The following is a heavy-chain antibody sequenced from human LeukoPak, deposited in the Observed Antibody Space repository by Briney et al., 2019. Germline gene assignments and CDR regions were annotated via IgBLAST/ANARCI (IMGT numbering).Heavy chain of an antibody. CDR1: GGSISNSY. J-gene: IGHJ4*02. D-gene: IGHD6-13*01. Sequence: SETLSLTCTVSGGSISNSYWSWIRQPPGKGLEWIGYIYLSGSTYYNPSLKSRVTISIDTSKNQFSLKLSSVTAADTAVYYCARGGAAAGTKFDYWGQGTLVTVSS. V-gene: IGHV4-59*12. CDR3: ARGGAAAGTKFDY. CDR2: IYLSGST.